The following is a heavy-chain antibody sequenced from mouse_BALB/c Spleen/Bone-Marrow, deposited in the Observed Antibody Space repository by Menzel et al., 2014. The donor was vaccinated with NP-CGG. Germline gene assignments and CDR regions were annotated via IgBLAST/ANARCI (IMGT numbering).Heavy chain of an antibody. J-gene: IGHJ1*01. CDR3: ARHYYGSSYWYFDV. Sequence: EVKLVESGGGLVQPGGSLKLSCAASGFTFSSYAMSWVRQTPEKRLEWVAYISNGGGSTYYPDTVKGRFTISRDNAKNTLYLQMSSLKSEDTAVYYCARHYYGSSYWYFDVWGAGTTVTVSS. CDR2: ISNGGGST. CDR1: GFTFSSYA. V-gene: IGHV5-12-2*01. D-gene: IGHD1-1*01.